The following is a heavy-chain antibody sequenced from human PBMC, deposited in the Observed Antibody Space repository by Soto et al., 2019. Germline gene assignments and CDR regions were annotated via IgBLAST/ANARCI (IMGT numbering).Heavy chain of an antibody. Sequence: TLSLTCAVYGRSFSGYYWSWIRQPPGKGLEWIGEINHSGSTNYNPSLKSRVTISGDSSKNQFSLKLSSVTAADTAVYYCARHGGYYFDYWGQGTLVTVSS. V-gene: IGHV4-34*01. CDR3: ARHGGYYFDY. D-gene: IGHD3-16*01. J-gene: IGHJ4*02. CDR2: INHSGST. CDR1: GRSFSGYY.